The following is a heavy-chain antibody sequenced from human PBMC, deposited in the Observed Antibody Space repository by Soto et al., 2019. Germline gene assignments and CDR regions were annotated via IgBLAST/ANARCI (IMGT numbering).Heavy chain of an antibody. D-gene: IGHD3-22*01. CDR3: AREGGSYDSGGYLIRGAFDI. Sequence: SETLSLTCSVSGDSISRIDYYWTWIRQHPEKGLEWIGNIYFRGNTYYSPSLESRLTISVDTSKNQFSLKLTSVTAADTAVYYCAREGGSYDSGGYLIRGAFDIWGQGTMVTVSS. CDR2: IYFRGNT. J-gene: IGHJ3*02. CDR1: GDSISRIDYY. V-gene: IGHV4-31*03.